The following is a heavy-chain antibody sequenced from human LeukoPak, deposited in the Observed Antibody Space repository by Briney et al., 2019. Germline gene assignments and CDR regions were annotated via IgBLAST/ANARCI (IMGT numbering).Heavy chain of an antibody. D-gene: IGHD5-18*01. J-gene: IGHJ4*02. V-gene: IGHV3-30*02. CDR1: GFTFSNYG. CDR3: AKDLLGYSYEYTLDY. Sequence: GGSLRLSCAASGFTFSNYGMHWVRQAPGKGLEWVAFVRYDGSNKYYADSMKGRFIISRDNSKNTLNLQMNSLRAEDTAVYYCAKDLLGYSYEYTLDYWGQATLVTVST. CDR2: VRYDGSNK.